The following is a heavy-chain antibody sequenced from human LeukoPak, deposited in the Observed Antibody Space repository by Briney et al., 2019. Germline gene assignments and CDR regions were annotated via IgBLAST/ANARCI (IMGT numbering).Heavy chain of an antibody. Sequence: SVKVSCKASGGTFSSYAISWVRQAPGQGLEGMGRIIPILGIANYAQKFQGRVTITADKSTSTAYMELSSLRSEDTAVYYCARVPSQWLDEYFQHWGQGTLVTVSS. D-gene: IGHD6-19*01. CDR1: GGTFSSYA. CDR3: ARVPSQWLDEYFQH. CDR2: IIPILGIA. J-gene: IGHJ1*01. V-gene: IGHV1-69*04.